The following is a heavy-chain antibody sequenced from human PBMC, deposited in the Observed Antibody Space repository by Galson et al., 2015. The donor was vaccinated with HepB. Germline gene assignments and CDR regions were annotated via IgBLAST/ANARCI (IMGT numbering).Heavy chain of an antibody. V-gene: IGHV1-58*01. CDR2: IVVGSGNT. CDR1: GFTFTSSA. CDR3: AADPGWSSSRRSPLFDY. J-gene: IGHJ4*02. D-gene: IGHD6-6*01. Sequence: SVKVSCKASGFTFTSSAVQWVRQARGQRLEWIGWIVVGSGNTNYAQKFQERVTITRDMSTSTAYMELSSLRSEDTAVYYCAADPGWSSSRRSPLFDYWGQGTLVTVSS.